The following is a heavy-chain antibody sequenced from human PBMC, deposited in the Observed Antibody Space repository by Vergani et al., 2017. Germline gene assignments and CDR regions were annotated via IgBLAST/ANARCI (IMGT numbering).Heavy chain of an antibody. D-gene: IGHD1-26*01. CDR3: GSLDGSLREN. CDR2: IYHSGWT. J-gene: IGHJ4*02. Sequence: QVQLQESGPGLVKPSETLSLICTVSDFSITSGDYWGWIRQPPGKGLEWCGTIYHSGWTYYNPSLRSRLTIAVGTSKNQFSLTLRSVSAADTAAYHCGSLDGSLRENWGQGTLVTVSS. V-gene: IGHV4-38-2*02. CDR1: DFSITSGDY.